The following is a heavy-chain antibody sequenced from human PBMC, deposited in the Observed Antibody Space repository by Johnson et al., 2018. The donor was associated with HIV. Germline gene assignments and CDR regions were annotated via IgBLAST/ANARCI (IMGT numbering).Heavy chain of an antibody. CDR3: MTDILTGYYNPDGFDI. V-gene: IGHV3-9*01. CDR2: ISWNSGSI. Sequence: VQLVESGGGLVQPGMSLRLSCAASGFTFDDYAMYWVRQGPGKGMEWVSGISWNSGSIGYADSVKGRFTISRDNAKNSLYLQMNSLRAEDTAFYYCMTDILTGYYNPDGFDIWGQGKMVTVS. J-gene: IGHJ3*02. CDR1: GFTFDDYA. D-gene: IGHD3-9*01.